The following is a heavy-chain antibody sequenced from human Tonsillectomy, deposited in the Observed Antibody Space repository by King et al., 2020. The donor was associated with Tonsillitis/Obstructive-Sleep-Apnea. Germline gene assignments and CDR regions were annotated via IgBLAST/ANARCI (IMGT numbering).Heavy chain of an antibody. Sequence: VQLVESGGGLVKPGGSLRLSCVVSGFTFRNAWMSWVRQAPGKGLEWVVRIKSKTDGGTTDYAAPVKGRFIISRDDSKNILYLQMNSLRTEDTAVYYCTTDNWFDPWGQGTLVTVSS. CDR3: TTDNWFDP. CDR1: GFTFRNAW. J-gene: IGHJ5*02. CDR2: IKSKTDGGTT. V-gene: IGHV3-15*01.